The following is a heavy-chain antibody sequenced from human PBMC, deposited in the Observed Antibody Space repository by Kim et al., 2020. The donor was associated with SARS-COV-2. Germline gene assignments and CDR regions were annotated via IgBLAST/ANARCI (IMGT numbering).Heavy chain of an antibody. CDR1: GYTLTELS. D-gene: IGHD6-13*01. CDR2: FDPEDGET. V-gene: IGHV1-24*01. J-gene: IGHJ6*02. Sequence: ASVKVSCKVSGYTLTELSMHWVRQAPGKGLEWMGGFDPEDGETIYAQKFQGRVTMTEDTSTDTAYMELSSLRSEDTAVYYCATDAVGYRQLVPYYYYYYGMDVWGQGTTVTVSS. CDR3: ATDAVGYRQLVPYYYYYYGMDV.